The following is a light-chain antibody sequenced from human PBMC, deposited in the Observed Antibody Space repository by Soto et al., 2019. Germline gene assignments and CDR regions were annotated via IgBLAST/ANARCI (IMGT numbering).Light chain of an antibody. CDR1: QSVGTY. CDR2: DAS. V-gene: IGKV3-11*01. J-gene: IGKJ5*01. CDR3: QQRSNWS. Sequence: EIVLTQSPGTLSLSPGERATLSCRASQSVGTYLAWYQQKPGQAPRLLIYDASNRATGIPARFSGSGSGTDFTLTISSLEPEDSAIYYCQQRSNWSFGQGTRLEIK.